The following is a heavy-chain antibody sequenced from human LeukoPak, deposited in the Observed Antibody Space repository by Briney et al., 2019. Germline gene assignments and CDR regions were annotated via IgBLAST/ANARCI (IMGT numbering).Heavy chain of an antibody. V-gene: IGHV6-1*01. J-gene: IGHJ4*02. CDR2: TYYRSKWHN. Sequence: SQTLSLTCAISGDSVSSNSAVWNWIRQSPSRGLEWLGRTYYRSKWHNEYAESVKSRISINSDTSKNQLSLQLNSVTPEDTALYYCASRTVGDHPYFDHWGQGALVIVSS. CDR1: GDSVSSNSAV. D-gene: IGHD4-17*01. CDR3: ASRTVGDHPYFDH.